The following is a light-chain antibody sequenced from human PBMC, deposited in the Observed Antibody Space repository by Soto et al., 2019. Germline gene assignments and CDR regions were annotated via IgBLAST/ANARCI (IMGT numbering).Light chain of an antibody. V-gene: IGKV3-20*01. CDR1: KSIRANY. CDR3: QQCGTLPGT. Sequence: EIVLTQSPGTLSLSPGERATLSCRASKSIRANYLHWYQQKPGQAPSLLIFGTSSRATGIPDRFIGGGSGTDFTLTISRLEPEDFAVYYCQQCGTLPGTFGQGTKVDSK. CDR2: GTS. J-gene: IGKJ1*01.